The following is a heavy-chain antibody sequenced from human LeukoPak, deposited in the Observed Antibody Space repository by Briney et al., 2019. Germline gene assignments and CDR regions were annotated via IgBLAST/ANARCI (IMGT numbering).Heavy chain of an antibody. J-gene: IGHJ4*02. CDR3: ARDIVASKREYYFDY. CDR2: ISYDGSKK. Sequence: GRSLRLSCAASGFSFSNYALHRVRQTPGKGLEWVALISYDGSKKYYADSVRGRFIISRDNSKSTLFLQMNSLRADDTAVYYCARDIVASKREYYFDYWGQGTLVTVSS. V-gene: IGHV3-30*04. CDR1: GFSFSNYA. D-gene: IGHD5-12*01.